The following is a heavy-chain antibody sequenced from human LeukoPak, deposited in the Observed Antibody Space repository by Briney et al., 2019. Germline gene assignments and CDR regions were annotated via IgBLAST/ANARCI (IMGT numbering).Heavy chain of an antibody. J-gene: IGHJ4*02. Sequence: GESLQISCQGSGYSFTDYWIGWVRQLPGKGLEWMAIIYPGDSDTRYRPSFQGQVTISADNSISTAYLQWSSLKASDTAMYYCTRRYYDSSGYYFDYWGQGTLVTVSS. V-gene: IGHV5-51*01. CDR2: IYPGDSDT. D-gene: IGHD3-22*01. CDR1: GYSFTDYW. CDR3: TRRYYDSSGYYFDY.